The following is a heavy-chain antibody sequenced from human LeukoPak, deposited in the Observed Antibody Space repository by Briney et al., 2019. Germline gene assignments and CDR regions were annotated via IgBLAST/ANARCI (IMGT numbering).Heavy chain of an antibody. J-gene: IGHJ4*02. V-gene: IGHV3-21*01. CDR3: TRDPVPWIRMGYFDY. CDR1: GFTFSTSA. Sequence: GGSLRLSCAASGFTFSTSAMSWVRQVPGKGLEWVSSINSVSSHIYYAASVRGRFTISRDNARISVYLQMNSLTAEDTAVYFCTRDPVPWIRMGYFDYWGQGPLVTVSS. D-gene: IGHD5-18*01. CDR2: INSVSSHI.